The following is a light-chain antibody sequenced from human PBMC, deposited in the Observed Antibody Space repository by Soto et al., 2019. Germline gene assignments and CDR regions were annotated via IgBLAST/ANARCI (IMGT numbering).Light chain of an antibody. CDR3: QHYNSYSEA. Sequence: DIQMTQSPSTLSGSVGDRVTITCLASQTISSWLAWYQQKPGKAPKLLIYKASTLKSGVPSRFSGSGSGTEFTLTISSLQPYDFATYYCQHYNSYSEAFGQGTKVDI. V-gene: IGKV1-5*03. CDR2: KAS. J-gene: IGKJ1*01. CDR1: QTISSW.